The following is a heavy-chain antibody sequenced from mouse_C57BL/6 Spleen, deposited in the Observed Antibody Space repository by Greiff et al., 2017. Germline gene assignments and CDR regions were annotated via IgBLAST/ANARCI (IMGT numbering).Heavy chain of an antibody. D-gene: IGHD3-2*02. CDR1: GYTFTSYW. J-gene: IGHJ3*01. CDR3: ARGGSSGSWFAY. V-gene: IGHV1-7*01. CDR2: INPGSGNT. Sequence: VQGVESGAELAKPGASVKLSCKASGYTFTSYWMHWVKQRPGQGLEWIGYINPGSGNTKYNQKFQDKATLTADKSSSTAYMQLSSLTYEDSAVYDCARGGSSGSWFAYWGQGTLVTVSA.